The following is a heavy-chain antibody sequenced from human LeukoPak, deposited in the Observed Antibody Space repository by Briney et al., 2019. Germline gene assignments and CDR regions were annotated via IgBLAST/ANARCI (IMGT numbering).Heavy chain of an antibody. V-gene: IGHV4-59*01. Sequence: SETLSLTCTVSGASISRYFWNWIRQPPGKELEWIGYISSGGSTNYNPSLKSRVTISIDTSKNQFSLKLTSATAADTAVYYCARGGDYKSTLFDYWGQRTLVTVSS. CDR2: ISSGGST. CDR1: GASISRYF. J-gene: IGHJ4*02. CDR3: ARGGDYKSTLFDY. D-gene: IGHD5-12*01.